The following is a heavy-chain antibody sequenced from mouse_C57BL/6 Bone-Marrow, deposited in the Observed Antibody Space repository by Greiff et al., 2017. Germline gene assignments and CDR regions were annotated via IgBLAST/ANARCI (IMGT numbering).Heavy chain of an antibody. CDR2: ISNGGGST. V-gene: IGHV5-12*01. CDR3: ARGAVAY. CDR1: GFTFSDYY. Sequence: EVMLVESGGGLVQPGGSLKLSCAASGFTFSDYYMYWVRQTPEKRLEWVAYISNGGGSTYYPDTVKGRFTISRDNAKNTLYLQMSRLKSEDTAMYYCARGAVAYWGQGTLVTVSA. J-gene: IGHJ3*01.